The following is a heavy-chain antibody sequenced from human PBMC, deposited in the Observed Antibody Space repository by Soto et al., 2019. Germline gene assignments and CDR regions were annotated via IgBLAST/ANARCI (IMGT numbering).Heavy chain of an antibody. CDR2: VNPNSGNI. V-gene: IGHV1-8*01. D-gene: IGHD4-17*01. CDR1: GYTFTSYD. Sequence: ASVKVSCKASGYTFTSYDINWVRQATGQGLEWMGWVNPNSGNISYAQKFQGRVTMTRDTSTSTVYMELSSLRSEDTAVYYCARKLRYKDDDAFDIWGQGTMVTVSS. CDR3: ARKLRYKDDDAFDI. J-gene: IGHJ3*02.